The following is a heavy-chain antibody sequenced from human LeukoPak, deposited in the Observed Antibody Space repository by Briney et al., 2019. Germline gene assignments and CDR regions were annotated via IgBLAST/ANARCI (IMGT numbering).Heavy chain of an antibody. Sequence: GGSLRLSCAASGFTFSSYATHWVRQAPGKGLEWVAVISYDGSNKYYADSVKGRFTISRDNSKNTLYLQMNSLRAEDTAVHYCAREPLPYDAFDIWGQGTMVTVSS. CDR2: ISYDGSNK. V-gene: IGHV3-30-3*01. J-gene: IGHJ3*02. CDR1: GFTFSSYA. CDR3: AREPLPYDAFDI.